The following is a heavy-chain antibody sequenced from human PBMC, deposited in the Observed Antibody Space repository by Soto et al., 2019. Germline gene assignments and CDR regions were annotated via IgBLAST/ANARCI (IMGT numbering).Heavy chain of an antibody. V-gene: IGHV3-23*01. D-gene: IGHD3-9*01. CDR2: ISGSGGST. CDR1: GFTFSSYA. Sequence: VQLLESGGGLVQPGGSLRLSCAASGFTFSSYAMSWVRQAPGKGLEWVSAISGSGGSTYYADSVKGRFTISRDRSKNALYLQRNSLRAEDTAVYYCAKDLIGAFYDVLTTWASWGQGTLVTVSS. J-gene: IGHJ5*02. CDR3: AKDLIGAFYDVLTTWAS.